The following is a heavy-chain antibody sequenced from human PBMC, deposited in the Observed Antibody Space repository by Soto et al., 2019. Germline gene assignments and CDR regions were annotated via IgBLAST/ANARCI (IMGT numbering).Heavy chain of an antibody. J-gene: IGHJ6*02. V-gene: IGHV1-69*13. D-gene: IGHD6-13*01. CDR2: IIPIFGTA. CDR1: GGTFSSYA. Sequence: SVKVSCKASGGTFSSYAISWERQAPGQGLETMGGIIPIFGTANYAQKFQGRVTITADESTSTAYMELSSLRSEDTAVYYCARGTSISSWSPPNYYYYGMDVWGQGTTVTVSS. CDR3: ARGTSISSWSPPNYYYYGMDV.